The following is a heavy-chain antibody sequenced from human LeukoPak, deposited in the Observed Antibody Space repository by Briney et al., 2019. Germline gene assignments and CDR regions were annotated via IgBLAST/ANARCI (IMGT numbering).Heavy chain of an antibody. CDR1: GYTFTGYF. CDR3: ARDLSSRNYFDS. Sequence: GASVKVSCKASGYTFTGYFMHWVRRAPGQGLEWMGWINPNSGGTNYAQKFQGRVTMTRDTSITTAYMELSRLRSDDTAVYYCARDLSSRNYFDSWGQGTLVTISS. V-gene: IGHV1-2*02. J-gene: IGHJ4*02. CDR2: INPNSGGT. D-gene: IGHD1-26*01.